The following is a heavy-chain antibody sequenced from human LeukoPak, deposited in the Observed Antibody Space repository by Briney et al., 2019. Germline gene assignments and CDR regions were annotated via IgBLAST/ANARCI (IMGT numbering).Heavy chain of an antibody. CDR3: ATPIAAFDAFDI. CDR2: FDLEDGET. J-gene: IGHJ3*02. D-gene: IGHD6-13*01. CDR1: GYTLTELS. V-gene: IGHV1-24*01. Sequence: ASVKVSCKVSGYTLTELSMYWVRQAPGKGLEWMGGFDLEDGETTYAQKFQGRVTVTEDASTDTAYMGLSSLRSEDTAVYYCATPIAAFDAFDIWGQGTMVTVSS.